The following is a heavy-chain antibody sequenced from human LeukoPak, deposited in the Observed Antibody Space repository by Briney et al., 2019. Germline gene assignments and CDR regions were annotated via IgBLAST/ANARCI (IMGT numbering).Heavy chain of an antibody. V-gene: IGHV3-23*01. J-gene: IGHJ5*02. CDR3: AKDYNNYFDP. CDR1: GFTFTKYA. Sequence: GGSLRLSCAASGFTFTKYAMSWVRQAPGKGLEWVSAISGDGGSAYYGDSAKGRFTISRDNSKNTLWLQMNSLRADDTAVYYCAKDYNNYFDPWGQGTLVTVSS. CDR2: ISGDGGSA.